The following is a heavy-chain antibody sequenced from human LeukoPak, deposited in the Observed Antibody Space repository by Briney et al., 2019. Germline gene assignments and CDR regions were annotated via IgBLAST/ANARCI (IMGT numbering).Heavy chain of an antibody. D-gene: IGHD2-8*01. J-gene: IGHJ6*02. Sequence: GASVKVSCKASGGTFSSYAISWVRQAPGQGLEWMGGIIPIFGTANYAQKFQGRVTITADESTSTAYMELSSLRSEDTAVYYCARDQVPHCTNGVCYRGHYGMDVWGQGTTVTVSS. CDR2: IIPIFGTA. CDR1: GGTFSSYA. V-gene: IGHV1-69*13. CDR3: ARDQVPHCTNGVCYRGHYGMDV.